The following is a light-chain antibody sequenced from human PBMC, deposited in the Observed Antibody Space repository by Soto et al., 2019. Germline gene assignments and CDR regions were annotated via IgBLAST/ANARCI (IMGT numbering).Light chain of an antibody. V-gene: IGLV2-14*01. CDR3: SSYTNINTRACV. Sequence: SSPAPPAAASVSPGQSISFSCTGTSGDIGSYNRVSWYQQHPGKAPKLIIYEVTDRPSGVSNRFSGSKSGNTASLTISGPQADDEAAYYCSSYTNINTRACVFGTGTK. CDR1: SGDIGSYNR. CDR2: EVT. J-gene: IGLJ1*01.